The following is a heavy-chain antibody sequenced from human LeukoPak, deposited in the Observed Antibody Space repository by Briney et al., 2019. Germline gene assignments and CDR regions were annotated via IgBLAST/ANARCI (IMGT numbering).Heavy chain of an antibody. CDR3: ARRILPGDSILTRFEP. V-gene: IGHV3-30*02. CDR2: IRYDGSNK. D-gene: IGHD2/OR15-2a*01. CDR1: GFTFSNYG. J-gene: IGHJ5*02. Sequence: GGSLRLSCEASGFTFSNYGMHWVRQAPGKGLEWVAFIRYDGSNKFYADSVKGRFTISRDDSKNTLYLHMSSLRAGDTAVYYWARRILPGDSILTRFEPWSQGTRVSGSS.